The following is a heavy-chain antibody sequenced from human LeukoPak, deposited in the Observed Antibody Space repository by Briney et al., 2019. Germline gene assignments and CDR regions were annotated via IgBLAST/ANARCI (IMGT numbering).Heavy chain of an antibody. Sequence: PSETLSLTCTVSGGSISSSSYYWGWIRQPPGKGLEWIGWIYYSGSTYYNPSLKSRVTISVDTSKNQFSLKLSSVTAADTAVYYCARPGYCSSTSCYADYWGQGTLVTVSS. CDR2: IYYSGST. J-gene: IGHJ4*02. CDR3: ARPGYCSSTSCYADY. CDR1: GGSISSSSYY. D-gene: IGHD2-2*01. V-gene: IGHV4-39*01.